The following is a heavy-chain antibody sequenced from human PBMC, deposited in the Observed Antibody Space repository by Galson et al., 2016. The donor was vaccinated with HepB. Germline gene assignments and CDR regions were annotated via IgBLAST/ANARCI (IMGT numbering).Heavy chain of an antibody. D-gene: IGHD1-14*01. CDR3: ARGITGDLGPRKDAFDI. CDR1: GDTFRSHT. V-gene: IGHV1-69*13. CDR2: IIPIFGPG. Sequence: SVKFSCKASGDTFRSHTIIWVRQAPGQGLEWMGGIIPIFGPGDYAQKFQDRVAITADESTRTVYMELSSLRSEDTAVYYCARGITGDLGPRKDAFDIWGQGTMVTVSS. J-gene: IGHJ3*02.